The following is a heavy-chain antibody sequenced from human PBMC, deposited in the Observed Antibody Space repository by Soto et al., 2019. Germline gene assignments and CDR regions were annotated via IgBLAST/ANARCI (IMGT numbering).Heavy chain of an antibody. V-gene: IGHV4-59*01. J-gene: IGHJ4*02. CDR3: ARVGTGTTLDY. Sequence: QVQLQESGPGLVKLSETLSLTCPVSGGSISSCYRSWIRQPPGKGLEWIGYIYYSGSTNYNPSLKSRVTISVDTSKNQFSLKLSSVTAADTAVYYCARVGTGTTLDYWGQGTLVTVSS. CDR1: GGSISSCY. D-gene: IGHD1-1*01. CDR2: IYYSGST.